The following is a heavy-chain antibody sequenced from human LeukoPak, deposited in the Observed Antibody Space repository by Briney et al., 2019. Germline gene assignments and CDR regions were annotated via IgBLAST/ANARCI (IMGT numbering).Heavy chain of an antibody. CDR3: ARLRGNIAFDI. Sequence: PGGSLRLSCAASGFSFSSYGMLWVRQAPGKGLEWVAVIWYEASEKFYADSVKGRFAISRDNSKNTLDLQMSSLRAEDTALYYCARLRGNIAFDIWGQGTMVTVSS. CDR1: GFSFSSYG. CDR2: IWYEASEK. V-gene: IGHV3-33*01. J-gene: IGHJ3*02.